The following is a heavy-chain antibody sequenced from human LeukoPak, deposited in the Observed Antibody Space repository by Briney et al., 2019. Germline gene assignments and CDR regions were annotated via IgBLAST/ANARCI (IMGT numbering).Heavy chain of an antibody. D-gene: IGHD1-26*01. CDR2: IYYSGIT. CDR1: GGSISDYY. V-gene: IGHV4-59*08. J-gene: IGHJ4*02. Sequence: SETLSLTCTVSGGSISDYYWSWIRQPPGKGLEWIGYIYYSGITNYNPSLKTRVTILVDTSKNQFSLKLSSVTAADTAVYYCARVNIVGATYFDYWGQGTLVTVSS. CDR3: ARVNIVGATYFDY.